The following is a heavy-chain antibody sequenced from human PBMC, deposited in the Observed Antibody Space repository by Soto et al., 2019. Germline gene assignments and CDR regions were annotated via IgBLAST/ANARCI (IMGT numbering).Heavy chain of an antibody. CDR1: GYIFTGYY. CDR3: ATDKVAFDM. V-gene: IGHV1-2*02. D-gene: IGHD3-9*01. CDR2: INTKTGGT. J-gene: IGHJ3*02. Sequence: SVKVSCQASGYIFTGYYIQWVRQAPGQGLEWMGWINTKTGGTKYAQKFQGRVTMTRDTSINTAYMEVSRLRSDDTAVYYCATDKVAFDMWGQGTMVTVSS.